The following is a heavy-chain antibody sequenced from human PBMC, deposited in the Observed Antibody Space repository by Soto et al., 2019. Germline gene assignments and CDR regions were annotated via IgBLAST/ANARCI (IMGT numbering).Heavy chain of an antibody. CDR1: GDSISGYY. CDR3: ARISGGPIC. Sequence: SETLSLTCAVSGDSISGYYWNWFRQPAGKRLEWIGRIHTAGGTNFNPSLRSRVNMSVDTSKKELSLKLSSVTAADTAVYYCARISGGPICWGQGTLVTVS. CDR2: IHTAGGT. J-gene: IGHJ4*02. V-gene: IGHV4-4*07.